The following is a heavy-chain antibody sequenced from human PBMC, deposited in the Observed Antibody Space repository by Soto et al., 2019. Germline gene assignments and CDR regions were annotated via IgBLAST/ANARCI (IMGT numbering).Heavy chain of an antibody. CDR2: INAGNGNT. J-gene: IGHJ5*02. CDR3: ARDRRVTTGNWFDP. V-gene: IGHV1-3*01. CDR1: GYTFTSYA. D-gene: IGHD4-17*01. Sequence: ASVKVSCKASGYTFTSYAMHWVRQAPGQRLEWMGWINAGNGNTKYSQKFQGRVTITRDTSASTAYMELSSLRSEDTAVYYCARDRRVTTGNWFDPWGQGTLVTVSS.